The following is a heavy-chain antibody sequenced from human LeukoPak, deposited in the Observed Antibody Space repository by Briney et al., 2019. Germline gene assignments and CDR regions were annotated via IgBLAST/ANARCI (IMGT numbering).Heavy chain of an antibody. D-gene: IGHD3-3*01. CDR2: MNQDGREK. CDR1: GFTFSSYA. V-gene: IGHV3-7*01. CDR3: SRGRRGGDY. Sequence: GGSLRLSCAASGFTFSSYAMSWVRQAPGKGLEWVANMNQDGREKYSVDSVRGRFTLSRDNANNSLYLQMNSLRAEDTAVYYCSRGRRGGDYWGQGTLVTVSS. J-gene: IGHJ4*02.